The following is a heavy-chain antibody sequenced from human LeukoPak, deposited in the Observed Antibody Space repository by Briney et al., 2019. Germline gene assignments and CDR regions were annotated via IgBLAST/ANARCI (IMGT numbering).Heavy chain of an antibody. D-gene: IGHD2-2*01. CDR2: INPNSGGT. Sequence: GASVKVSCKASGYTFTGYYMHWVRQAPGQGLEWMGWINPNSGGTNYAQKFQGRVTMTRDTSISTAYMELSRLRSDGTAVYYCARDPRCYGGLCYYSDYWGQGTLVTVSS. CDR1: GYTFTGYY. J-gene: IGHJ4*02. CDR3: ARDPRCYGGLCYYSDY. V-gene: IGHV1-2*02.